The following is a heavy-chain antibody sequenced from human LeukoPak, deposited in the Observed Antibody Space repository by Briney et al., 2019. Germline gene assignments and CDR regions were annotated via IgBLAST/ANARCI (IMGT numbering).Heavy chain of an antibody. J-gene: IGHJ4*02. CDR1: GFTFSSYS. CDR2: ISSSSSYI. Sequence: GGSLRLSCAASGFTFSSYSMNWVRQAPGKGLEWVSSISSSSSYIYYADSVKGRFTISRDNAKNSLYLQMNSLRAEDTAVYYCARDSSTYAGPPDYWGQGTLVTVSS. V-gene: IGHV3-21*01. CDR3: ARDSSTYAGPPDY. D-gene: IGHD2-2*01.